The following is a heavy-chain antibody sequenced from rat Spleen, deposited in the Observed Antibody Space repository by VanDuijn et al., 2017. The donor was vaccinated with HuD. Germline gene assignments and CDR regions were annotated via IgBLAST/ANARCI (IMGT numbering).Heavy chain of an antibody. Sequence: QVQLRESGPGLVQPSQTLSLTCTVSGFSLTSYNVHWVRQPPGKGLEWMGIIWAGGSTDYNSALKSRLSISRDTSKSQVFLKMNSLQTEDIATYYCVRDRHYYPYVMGTWGQGASVTVSS. CDR2: IWAGGST. J-gene: IGHJ4*01. CDR3: VRDRHYYPYVMGT. CDR1: GFSLTSYN. D-gene: IGHD1-6*01. V-gene: IGHV2-30*01.